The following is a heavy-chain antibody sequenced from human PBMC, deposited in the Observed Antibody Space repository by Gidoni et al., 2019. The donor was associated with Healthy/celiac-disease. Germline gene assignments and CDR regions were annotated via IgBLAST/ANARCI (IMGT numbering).Heavy chain of an antibody. J-gene: IGHJ4*02. D-gene: IGHD5-12*01. V-gene: IGHV1-46*01. CDR2: INPSGGST. Sequence: QVQLVQSGAEVKKPGASVKVSCKASGYTFTSYYMHWVRQAPGQGLEWMGIINPSGGSTSYAQKFQGRVTMTRDTSTSTVYMELSSLRSEDTAVYYCARDEILSSLSSEGGYNSSFDYWGQGTLVTVSS. CDR1: GYTFTSYY. CDR3: ARDEILSSLSSEGGYNSSFDY.